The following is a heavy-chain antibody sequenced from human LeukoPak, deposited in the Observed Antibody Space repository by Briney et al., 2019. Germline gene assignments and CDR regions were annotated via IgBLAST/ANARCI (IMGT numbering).Heavy chain of an antibody. CDR1: GFTFSTYW. V-gene: IGHV3-7*01. J-gene: IGHJ3*02. CDR3: ARDSVSGRPLVAFDI. CDR2: IKYDGSEK. Sequence: GGSLRLSCAASGFTFSTYWMNWVRRAPGKGLEWAANIKYDGSEKYYVDSVKGRFTISRDNAENSLHLQMNSLRAEDTAVYYCARDSVSGRPLVAFDIWGQGTMVTVSS. D-gene: IGHD5-12*01.